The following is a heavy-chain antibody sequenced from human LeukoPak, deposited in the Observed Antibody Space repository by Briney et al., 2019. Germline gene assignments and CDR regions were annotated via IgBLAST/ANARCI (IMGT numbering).Heavy chain of an antibody. J-gene: IGHJ4*02. Sequence: GGSLRLSCAASGFTFSSYSMNWVRQAPGKGLEWISYFSTRSGTISYADSVKGRFAISRDNSKDTLYLQMHSLRAEDTAIYYCVKDYSTIPAAANPLFDSWGQGALVTVCS. CDR1: GFTFSSYS. D-gene: IGHD6-13*01. V-gene: IGHV3-48*01. CDR3: VKDYSTIPAAANPLFDS. CDR2: FSTRSGTI.